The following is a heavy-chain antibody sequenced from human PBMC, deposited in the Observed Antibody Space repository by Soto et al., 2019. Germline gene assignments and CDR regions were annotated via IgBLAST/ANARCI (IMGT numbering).Heavy chain of an antibody. V-gene: IGHV3-23*01. CDR2: ISGSGGST. Sequence: GGSLRLSCAASGFTFSSYAMSWVRQAPGKGLEWVSAISGSGGSTYYADSVKGRFTISRDNSKNTLYLQMNSLRAEDTAVYAGAKGPRPELFNDWFDPWGQGTLVTVSS. D-gene: IGHD3-10*01. CDR1: GFTFSSYA. J-gene: IGHJ5*02. CDR3: AKGPRPELFNDWFDP.